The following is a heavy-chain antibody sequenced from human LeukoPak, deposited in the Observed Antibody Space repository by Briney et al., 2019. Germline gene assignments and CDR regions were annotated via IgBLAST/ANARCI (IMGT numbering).Heavy chain of an antibody. CDR3: ARGSGYDILTGYSNFDY. Sequence: GGSLRLFCAASGFTFSSHAMSWLRQAPGKGLEWVSAISGSGGSTYYADSVKGRFTISRDNSKNTLYLQMNSLRAEDTAVYYCARGSGYDILTGYSNFDYWGQGTLVTVSS. CDR1: GFTFSSHA. V-gene: IGHV3-23*01. CDR2: ISGSGGST. D-gene: IGHD3-9*01. J-gene: IGHJ4*02.